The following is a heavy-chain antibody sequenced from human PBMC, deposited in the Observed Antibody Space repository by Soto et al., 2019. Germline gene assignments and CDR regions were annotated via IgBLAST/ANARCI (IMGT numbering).Heavy chain of an antibody. CDR1: GFTFSNAW. CDR2: IKSKTDGGTT. V-gene: IGHV3-15*01. D-gene: IGHD3-22*01. Sequence: PGGSLRLSCAAAGFTFSNAWMSWVRQAPGKGLEWVGRIKSKTDGGTTDYAAPVKGRFTISRDDSKNTLYLQMNSLKTEDTAVYYCTTDFIQPPYYYDSSGAPAFDYWGQGTLVTVSS. J-gene: IGHJ4*02. CDR3: TTDFIQPPYYYDSSGAPAFDY.